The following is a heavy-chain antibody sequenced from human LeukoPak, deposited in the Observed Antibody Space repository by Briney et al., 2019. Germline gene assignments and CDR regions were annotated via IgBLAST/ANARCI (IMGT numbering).Heavy chain of an antibody. D-gene: IGHD4-17*01. CDR2: ISGSGGST. CDR1: GFTFSSYA. Sequence: PGGSLRVSCAASGFTFSSYAMSWVRQAPGKGLEWVSVISGSGGSTYYADSVKGRFTISRDNSKNTLYLQMNSLRAEDTAVYYCAKGPDYGDYEDWGQGTLVTVSS. CDR3: AKGPDYGDYED. J-gene: IGHJ4*02. V-gene: IGHV3-23*01.